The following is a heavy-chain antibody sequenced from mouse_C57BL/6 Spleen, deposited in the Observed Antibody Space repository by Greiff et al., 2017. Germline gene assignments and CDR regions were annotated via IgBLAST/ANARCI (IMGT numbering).Heavy chain of an antibody. CDR2: ISSGSSTI. J-gene: IGHJ2*01. CDR3: ARESDWYFDY. V-gene: IGHV5-17*01. Sequence: DVMLVESGGGLVKPGGSLKLSCAASGFTFSDYGMHWVRQAPEKGLEWVAYISSGSSTIYYADTVKGRFTISRDNAKNTLFLQMTSLRSEDTAMYYCARESDWYFDYWGQGTTLTVSS. D-gene: IGHD2-13*01. CDR1: GFTFSDYG.